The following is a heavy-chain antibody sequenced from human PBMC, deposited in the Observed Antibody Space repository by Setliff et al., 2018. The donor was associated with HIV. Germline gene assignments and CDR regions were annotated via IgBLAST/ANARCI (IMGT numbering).Heavy chain of an antibody. D-gene: IGHD3-16*01. CDR1: GDSFSDYY. CDR3: ARGRQGPSYYDSTGLSRGRDFDF. J-gene: IGHJ4*02. Sequence: ETLSLTCAVYGDSFSDYYWSWIRQPPGKGLEWIGEGDQSGSANYNPSLTGRGTISVDTLKRHFSLKLTSVTAADAAVYYCARGRQGPSYYDSTGLSRGRDFDFWGQGTLVTVSS. V-gene: IGHV4-34*01. CDR2: GDQSGSA.